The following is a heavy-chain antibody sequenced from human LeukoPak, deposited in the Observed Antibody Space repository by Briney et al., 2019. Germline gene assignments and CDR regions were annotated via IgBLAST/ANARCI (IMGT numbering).Heavy chain of an antibody. V-gene: IGHV3-7*03. CDR3: ATPLDYYDSSGHYQGGD. J-gene: IGHJ4*02. CDR2: IKEDGTRK. CDR1: GFTFSSHW. D-gene: IGHD3-22*01. Sequence: GGSLRLSCAASGFTFSSHWMTWVRQAPGKGLEWVANIKEDGTRKNYMDSVKGRFTISRDNAKNSLYLQMSGLRAEDTALYYCATPLDYYDSSGHYQGGDWGQGTLVTVSS.